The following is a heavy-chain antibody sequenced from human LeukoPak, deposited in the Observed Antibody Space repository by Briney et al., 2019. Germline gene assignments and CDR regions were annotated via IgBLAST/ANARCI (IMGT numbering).Heavy chain of an antibody. CDR1: GGSFSGYY. V-gene: IGHV4-34*01. J-gene: IGHJ4*02. Sequence: SETLSLTCAVYGGSFSGYYWSWIRQPPGKGLEWIGEINHSGSTNYNPSLKSRVTISVDTSKNQFSLKLSSVTAADTAVYYCARGGGGADDYWGQGTLVTVSS. CDR2: INHSGST. CDR3: ARGGGGADDY. D-gene: IGHD3-16*01.